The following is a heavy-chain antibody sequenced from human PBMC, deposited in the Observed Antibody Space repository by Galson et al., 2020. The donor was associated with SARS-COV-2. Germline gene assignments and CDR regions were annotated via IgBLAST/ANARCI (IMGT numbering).Heavy chain of an antibody. D-gene: IGHD3-3*01. Sequence: SETLSLTCPVSGGPISSGDYYWSWFRQPPGKGLAWIGYIYSRVFPYYNTSLKSRVTISVDTSKNQFSLKLSSVTAADTAVYYCARASITIFGVVGYYVDYWGQGTLVTVSS. CDR1: GGPISSGDYY. CDR3: ARASITIFGVVGYYVDY. CDR2: IYSRVFP. V-gene: IGHV4-30-4*01. J-gene: IGHJ4*02.